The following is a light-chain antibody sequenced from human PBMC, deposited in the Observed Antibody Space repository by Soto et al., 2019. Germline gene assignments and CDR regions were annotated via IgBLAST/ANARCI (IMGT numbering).Light chain of an antibody. CDR1: QSVDSDY. J-gene: IGKJ1*01. Sequence: ETRLTQSPGTLSLTPGERATLSCRASQSVDSDYFAWYQQKPGQPPRLVIYGASSRATGIPDRFSGSGSGTDFTLTISRLEPEDFAVYYCQQYGSSPATFGQGTKVDIK. V-gene: IGKV3-20*01. CDR2: GAS. CDR3: QQYGSSPAT.